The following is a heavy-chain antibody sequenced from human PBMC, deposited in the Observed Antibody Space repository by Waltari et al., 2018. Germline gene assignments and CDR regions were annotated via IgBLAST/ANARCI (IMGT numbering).Heavy chain of an antibody. J-gene: IGHJ4*02. CDR2: INPNSGGT. D-gene: IGHD1-7*01. V-gene: IGHV1-2*06. CDR3: ARAAITGTTDY. CDR1: GGTFSSYA. Sequence: QVQLVQSGAEVKKPGSSVKVSCKASGGTFSSYAISWVRQAPGQGLEWMGRINPNSGGTNYAQKFQGRVTMTRDTSISTAYMELSRLRSDDTAVYYCARAAITGTTDYWGQGTLVTVSS.